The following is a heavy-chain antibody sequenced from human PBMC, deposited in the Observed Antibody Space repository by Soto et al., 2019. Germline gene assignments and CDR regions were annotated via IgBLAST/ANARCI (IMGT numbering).Heavy chain of an antibody. CDR3: TTGLGAAAGTWYYYGMDV. D-gene: IGHD6-13*01. Sequence: GGSLRLSCAASGFTFSSYAMSWVRQAPGKGLEWVSAISGSGGSTYYAAPVKGRFTISRDDSKTTLYLQMNSLKTEDTAVYYCTTGLGAAAGTWYYYGMDVWGQGTTVTVSS. J-gene: IGHJ6*02. CDR2: ISGSGGST. V-gene: IGHV3-23*01. CDR1: GFTFSSYA.